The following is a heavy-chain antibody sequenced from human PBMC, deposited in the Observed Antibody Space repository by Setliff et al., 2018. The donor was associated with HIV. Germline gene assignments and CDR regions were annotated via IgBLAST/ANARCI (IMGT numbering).Heavy chain of an antibody. Sequence: GGSLRLSCKGFGFNLNHYAMHWVRQPPGKGLEWVSGITWQGGLLGYADSVKGRFTISRDSVMSSLYLQMASLTTEDTASYFCVKGGSLAGQFFYYLHDWGKGTAVTVSS. CDR2: ITWQGGLL. D-gene: IGHD6-19*01. CDR3: VKGGSLAGQFFYYLHD. CDR1: GFNLNHYA. V-gene: IGHV3-9*01. J-gene: IGHJ6*04.